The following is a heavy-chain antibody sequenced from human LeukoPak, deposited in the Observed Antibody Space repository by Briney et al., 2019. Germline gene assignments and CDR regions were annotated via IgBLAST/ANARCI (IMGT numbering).Heavy chain of an antibody. CDR3: AKLGQTIFGVRGYYYYMDV. D-gene: IGHD3-3*01. Sequence: GGSLRLSCVASGFTFSSYAMSWVRQAPGKGLEWVSAISGSGGSTYYADSVKGRFTISRDNSKNTLYLQMNSLRAEDTAVYHCAKLGQTIFGVRGYYYYMDVWGKGTTVTVSS. J-gene: IGHJ6*03. CDR1: GFTFSSYA. CDR2: ISGSGGST. V-gene: IGHV3-23*01.